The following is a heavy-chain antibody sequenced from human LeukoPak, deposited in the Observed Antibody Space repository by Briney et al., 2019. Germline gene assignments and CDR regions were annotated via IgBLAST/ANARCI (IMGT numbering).Heavy chain of an antibody. CDR3: ARGRGVNSRANWFDP. V-gene: IGHV5-51*01. CDR2: IYPGDSDT. CDR1: GYSFTNYW. D-gene: IGHD6-13*01. J-gene: IGHJ5*02. Sequence: GESLKISCKGSGYSFTNYWIGWVRQMPGKGLEWMGIIYPGDSDTRYSPSFQGQVTISADKSISTAYLQWSSLKASDTAMYYCARGRGVNSRANWFDPWGQGTLVTVSS.